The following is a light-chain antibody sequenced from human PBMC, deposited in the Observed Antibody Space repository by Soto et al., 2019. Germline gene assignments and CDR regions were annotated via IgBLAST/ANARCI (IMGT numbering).Light chain of an antibody. CDR2: AAS. CDR3: QHYGRAPAPWT. V-gene: IGKV1-27*01. J-gene: IGKJ1*01. CDR1: QDISNY. Sequence: DIQMTQSPSSLSASVGDRVTITFLTSQDISNYLAWYQQKPGKVPKLLIYAASSLRSGVPSRFTASAFGTDFTLTISSLQPEDVATYYCQHYGRAPAPWTFGQGTRWIS.